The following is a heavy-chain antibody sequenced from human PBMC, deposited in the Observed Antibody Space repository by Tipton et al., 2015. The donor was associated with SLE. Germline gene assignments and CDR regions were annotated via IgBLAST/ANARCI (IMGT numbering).Heavy chain of an antibody. CDR2: IYHSGST. J-gene: IGHJ4*02. CDR3: ARGGNGYSGYEFDY. CDR1: GGSISSSNW. Sequence: SLRLSCAVSGGSISSSNWWSWVRQPPGKGLEWIGEIYHSGSTNYNPSLKSRVTISVDTSKNQFSLKLSSVTAADTAVYYCARGGNGYSGYEFDYWGQGTLVTVSS. D-gene: IGHD5-12*01. V-gene: IGHV4-4*02.